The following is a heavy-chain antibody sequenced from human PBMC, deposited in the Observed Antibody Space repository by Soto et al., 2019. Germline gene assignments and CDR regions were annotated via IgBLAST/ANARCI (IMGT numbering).Heavy chain of an antibody. V-gene: IGHV4-31*03. D-gene: IGHD2-2*01. CDR2: IYYSGSS. Sequence: PSETLSLTCTVSGGSISSGGYYWSWIRQHPGKGLEWIGNIYYSGSSYYNPSLKSRVTISVDTSKNQFSLKLISVTAADTAVYYCARSPPGYCSSTSCYRLYYYYYYMDVWGKGTTVTVSS. J-gene: IGHJ6*03. CDR1: GGSISSGGYY. CDR3: ARSPPGYCSSTSCYRLYYYYYYMDV.